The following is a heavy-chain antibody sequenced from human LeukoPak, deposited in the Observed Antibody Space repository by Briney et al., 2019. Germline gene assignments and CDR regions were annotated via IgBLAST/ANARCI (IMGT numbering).Heavy chain of an antibody. Sequence: ASVKVSCKASGYTFTSYDINWVRQASGQGLEWMGWMNPNSGNTGYAQKFQGRVTMTRNTSISTAYMELSSLRSEDTAVYYCARGLTVRGNWFDPWGQGTLVTVSS. D-gene: IGHD3-16*01. J-gene: IGHJ5*02. V-gene: IGHV1-8*01. CDR3: ARGLTVRGNWFDP. CDR1: GYTFTSYD. CDR2: MNPNSGNT.